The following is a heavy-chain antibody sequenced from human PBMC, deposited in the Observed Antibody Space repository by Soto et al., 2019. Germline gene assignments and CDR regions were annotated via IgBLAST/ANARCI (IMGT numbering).Heavy chain of an antibody. D-gene: IGHD1-26*01. V-gene: IGHV4-4*07. CDR1: SASLSNYY. Sequence: QVQLQESGPGLVKPSETLSLTCTVSSASLSNYYWSWIRQPAGKGLEWIGRIFPTGNTDYNPSLRSRVTMSVDTSKNQFSLKLISVTAADTAVYYCARGSLGPDYWGPGTLVTVSS. CDR2: IFPTGNT. J-gene: IGHJ4*02. CDR3: ARGSLGPDY.